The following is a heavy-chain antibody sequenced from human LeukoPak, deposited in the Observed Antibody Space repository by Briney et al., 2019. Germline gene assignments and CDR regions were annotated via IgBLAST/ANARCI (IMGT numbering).Heavy chain of an antibody. V-gene: IGHV3-21*01. CDR3: ARDGYPNAFDI. J-gene: IGHJ3*02. CDR1: GLTFDDYG. D-gene: IGHD1-1*01. Sequence: GGSLRLSCAASGLTFDDYGMSWVRQAPGKGLEWVSSISSSSSYIYYADSVKGRFTISRDNAKNSLYLQMNSLRAEDTAVYYCARDGYPNAFDIWGQGTMVTVSS. CDR2: ISSSSSYI.